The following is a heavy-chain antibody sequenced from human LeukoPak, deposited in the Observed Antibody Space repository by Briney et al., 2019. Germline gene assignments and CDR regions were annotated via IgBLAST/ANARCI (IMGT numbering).Heavy chain of an antibody. Sequence: GGSLRLSCAASGFTFSSYGMHWVRQAPGKGLEWVAFIRYDGSNKYYADSVKGRFTISRDNSKNTLYQQMNSLRAEDTAVYYCAKDGDEDCSSTSCHYFDYWGQGTLVTVSS. CDR3: AKDGDEDCSSTSCHYFDY. V-gene: IGHV3-30*02. CDR2: IRYDGSNK. CDR1: GFTFSSYG. D-gene: IGHD2-2*01. J-gene: IGHJ4*02.